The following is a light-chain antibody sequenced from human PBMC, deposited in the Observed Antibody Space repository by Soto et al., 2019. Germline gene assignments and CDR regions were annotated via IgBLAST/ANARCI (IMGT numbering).Light chain of an antibody. V-gene: IGLV2-14*01. Sequence: QYALTQPASVSGSPGQSITISCTGTSSDVGGYNYVSWYQHHPGKAPKLMIYEVSNRPSGVSNRFSGSKSGNTASLTISGLQAEYEADYYCSSYTSDSSVYVLGTGTKLTVL. CDR2: EVS. CDR3: SSYTSDSSVYV. J-gene: IGLJ1*01. CDR1: SSDVGGYNY.